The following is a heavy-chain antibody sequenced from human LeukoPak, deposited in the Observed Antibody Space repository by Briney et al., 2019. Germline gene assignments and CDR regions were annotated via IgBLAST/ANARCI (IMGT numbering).Heavy chain of an antibody. Sequence: GASVKVSCKGSGYTFTGYYMHWVRQAPGQGLEWVGWINPNSGGTNYAQKFQGRVTMTRDTSISTAYMELSRLRSDDTAVYYCARSPDPPCLADYLDVWGKGTTVTVSS. CDR3: ARSPDPPCLADYLDV. CDR1: GYTFTGYY. J-gene: IGHJ6*03. V-gene: IGHV1-2*02. CDR2: INPNSGGT.